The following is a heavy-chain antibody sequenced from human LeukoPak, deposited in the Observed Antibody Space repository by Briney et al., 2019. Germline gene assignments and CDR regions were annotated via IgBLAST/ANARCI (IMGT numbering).Heavy chain of an antibody. Sequence: SGTLSLTCIVSGGSILTYSWNWIRQSPGKGLEWIGYIPHTGTTSYRSSLKSRVTISVDSSKNQLSLKLASVTAADTAVYFCARWDDSAWAFGSWGPGTLVTVSS. V-gene: IGHV4-59*08. CDR3: ARWDDSAWAFGS. J-gene: IGHJ4*02. CDR2: IPHTGTT. D-gene: IGHD6-19*01. CDR1: GGSILTYS.